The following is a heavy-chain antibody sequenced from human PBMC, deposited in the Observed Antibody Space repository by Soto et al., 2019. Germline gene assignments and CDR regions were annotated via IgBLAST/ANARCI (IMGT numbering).Heavy chain of an antibody. CDR3: ARGFCSGGSCYYYYYGLDV. CDR1: GFTFSSYD. CDR2: IGTAGDT. Sequence: PGGSLRLSCAASGFTFSSYDMHWVRQATGKGLEWVSAIGTAGDTYYPDSVKGRFTISRENAKNSLYLQMNSLRAGDTAVYYCARGFCSGGSCYYYYYGLDVWGQGTTVTVSS. V-gene: IGHV3-13*01. J-gene: IGHJ6*02. D-gene: IGHD2-15*01.